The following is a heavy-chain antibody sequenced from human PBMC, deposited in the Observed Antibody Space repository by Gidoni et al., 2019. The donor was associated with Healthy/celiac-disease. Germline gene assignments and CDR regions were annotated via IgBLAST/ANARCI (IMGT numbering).Heavy chain of an antibody. Sequence: EVQLVESGGGLVQPGGSLRLSCAASGFTFSAHYMDWVRQAPGKGLEWVGRTRNKANSYTTEYAASVKGRFTISRDDSKNSLYLQMNSLKTEDTAVYYCARVLSDDFWSGYYVVWGQGTLVTVSS. D-gene: IGHD3-3*01. V-gene: IGHV3-72*01. CDR2: TRNKANSYTT. J-gene: IGHJ4*02. CDR3: ARVLSDDFWSGYYVV. CDR1: GFTFSAHY.